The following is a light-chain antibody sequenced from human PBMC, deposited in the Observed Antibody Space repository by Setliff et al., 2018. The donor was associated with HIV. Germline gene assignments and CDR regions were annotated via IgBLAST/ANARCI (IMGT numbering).Light chain of an antibody. Sequence: QSALAQPASVSGSPGQSITISCTGTSRDVGGYNYVFWYQQHHGKAPKLIIYEVRNRPSGVSNRFSGSKSGNTASLTISGLQAEDEADYYCSSYASSNTLPFGTGTKVTVL. CDR3: SSYASSNTLP. J-gene: IGLJ1*01. V-gene: IGLV2-14*01. CDR1: SRDVGGYNY. CDR2: EVR.